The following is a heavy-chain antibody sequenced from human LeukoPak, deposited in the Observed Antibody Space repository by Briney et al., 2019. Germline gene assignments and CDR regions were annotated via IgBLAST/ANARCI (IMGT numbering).Heavy chain of an antibody. Sequence: TGGSLRLSCAASGFTFSSYSMNWVRQAPGKGLEWVSSISSSSSYIYYADSVKGRFTISRDNAKNSLYLQMNSLRAEDTAVYYCASGGIQDWFDPWGQGTLVTVSS. J-gene: IGHJ5*02. CDR3: ASGGIQDWFDP. D-gene: IGHD2-15*01. CDR1: GFTFSSYS. V-gene: IGHV3-21*01. CDR2: ISSSSSYI.